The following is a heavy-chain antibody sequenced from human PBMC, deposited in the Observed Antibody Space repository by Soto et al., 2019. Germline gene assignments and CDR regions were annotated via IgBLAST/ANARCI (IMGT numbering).Heavy chain of an antibody. V-gene: IGHV3-9*01. CDR1: GFTFDDYA. J-gene: IGHJ1*01. CDR2: INWNSGSI. CDR3: VKDESINWYSGHFRH. D-gene: IGHD6-13*01. Sequence: GGSLRLSCAASGFTFDDYAMHWVRQVPGKGLEWVSGINWNSGSIGYGDSVKGRFAISRDNAKNSLHLQMNSLSAEDSAFYYCVKDESINWYSGHFRHWGQGTLVTVS.